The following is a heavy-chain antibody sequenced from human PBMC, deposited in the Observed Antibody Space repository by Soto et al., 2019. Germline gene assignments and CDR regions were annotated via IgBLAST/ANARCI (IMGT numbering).Heavy chain of an antibody. CDR1: GFTVSSNY. CDR2: IYSGGST. CDR3: ARDIRSAVYYYYYYGMDS. V-gene: IGHV3-53*04. D-gene: IGHD3-16*01. J-gene: IGHJ6*02. Sequence: GGSLRLSCAASGFTVSSNYMSWVRQAPGKGLEWVSVIYSGGSTYYADSVKGRFTISRHNSKNTLYLQMNSLRAEDTAVYYCARDIRSAVYYYYYYGMDSWGQGTSVTGSS.